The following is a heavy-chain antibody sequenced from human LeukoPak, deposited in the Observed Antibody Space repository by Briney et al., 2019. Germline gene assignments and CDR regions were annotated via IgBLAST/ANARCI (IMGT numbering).Heavy chain of an antibody. CDR3: ASLVVVPAAMVSYFDY. J-gene: IGHJ4*02. V-gene: IGHV4-61*02. Sequence: KPSETLSLTCTVSGGSISSGSHYWSWIRQPAGKGLEWIGRIYTSGSTNYNPSLKSRVTISVDTSKNQFSLKLSSVTAADTAVYYCASLVVVPAAMVSYFDYWGQGTLVTVSS. CDR2: IYTSGST. CDR1: GGSISSGSHY. D-gene: IGHD2-2*01.